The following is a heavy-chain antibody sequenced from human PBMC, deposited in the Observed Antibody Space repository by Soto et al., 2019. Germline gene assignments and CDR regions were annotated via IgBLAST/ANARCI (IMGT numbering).Heavy chain of an antibody. Sequence: QVQLVESGGGEVQPGRSLTLSCAASGFTFSTYGMHWVRQTPGKGLEWVAVLSYDGTNKFYSDSVKGRLTISRDNFKNTLALQMNSLRADDTAVYSCAKDLQSYGDYDYYCVGMDVWGLGTRVTFSS. J-gene: IGHJ6*02. D-gene: IGHD4-17*01. CDR1: GFTFSTYG. CDR2: LSYDGTNK. CDR3: AKDLQSYGDYDYYCVGMDV. V-gene: IGHV3-30*18.